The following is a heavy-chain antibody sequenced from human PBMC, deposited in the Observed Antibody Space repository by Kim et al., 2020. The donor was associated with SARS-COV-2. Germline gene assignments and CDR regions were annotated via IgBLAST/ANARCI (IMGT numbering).Heavy chain of an antibody. J-gene: IGHJ4*02. V-gene: IGHV3-23*01. Sequence: ADSVKGRFTISRDNSKNTLYLQMNSLRAEDTAVYYCAKFAITVTTINFDYWGQGTLVTVSS. D-gene: IGHD4-17*01. CDR3: AKFAITVTTINFDY.